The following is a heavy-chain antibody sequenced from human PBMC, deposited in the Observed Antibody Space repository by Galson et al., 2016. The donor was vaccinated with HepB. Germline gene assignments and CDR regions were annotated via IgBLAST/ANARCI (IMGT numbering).Heavy chain of an antibody. D-gene: IGHD4-17*01. CDR2: ISSSGSTM. J-gene: IGHJ6*02. CDR3: ARDGLRIAVKYYFAMDV. Sequence: LRLSCAASGFTFSDYYMGWIRQAPGKGLEWVAYISSSGSTMSYADSVKGRFTISRDNAKNLLFLQMNNLRADDTAVYYCARDGLRIAVKYYFAMDVWGQGTTVTVSS. CDR1: GFTFSDYY. V-gene: IGHV3-11*01.